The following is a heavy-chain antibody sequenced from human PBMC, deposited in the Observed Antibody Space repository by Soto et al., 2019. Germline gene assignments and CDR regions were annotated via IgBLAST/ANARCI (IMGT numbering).Heavy chain of an antibody. Sequence: QVQLQESGPGLVKPSQTLSLTCTVSGGSISSGGYYWSWIRQHPGMGLEWIGYIYYSGSTYYNPSLKSRVTISVDTSKNQFSLKLSSVTAADTAVYYCARVGHYDILTGYYPSRFDPWGQGTLVTVSS. J-gene: IGHJ5*02. CDR1: GGSISSGGYY. CDR2: IYYSGST. V-gene: IGHV4-31*03. CDR3: ARVGHYDILTGYYPSRFDP. D-gene: IGHD3-9*01.